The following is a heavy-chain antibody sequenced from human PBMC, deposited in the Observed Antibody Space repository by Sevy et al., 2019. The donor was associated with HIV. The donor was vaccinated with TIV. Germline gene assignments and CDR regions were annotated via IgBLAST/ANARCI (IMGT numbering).Heavy chain of an antibody. CDR2: IKGDGSDK. CDR3: AHETIGRFDS. Sequence: GGSLRLSCAASGFTFSVYWMNWVPQAPGKGLEWVANIKGDGSDKHYVDSVEGRFTISRDNGKNLLYLQMNSLRVEDTAVYYCAHETIGRFDSWGQGTLVTVSS. CDR1: GFTFSVYW. D-gene: IGHD3-16*01. J-gene: IGHJ4*02. V-gene: IGHV3-7*01.